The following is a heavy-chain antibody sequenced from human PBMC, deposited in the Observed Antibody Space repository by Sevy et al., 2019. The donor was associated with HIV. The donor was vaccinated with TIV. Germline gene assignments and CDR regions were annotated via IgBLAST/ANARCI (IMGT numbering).Heavy chain of an antibody. CDR3: ARGGMSSSKGYYYYYKDV. V-gene: IGHV3-23*01. Sequence: GGSLRLSCAASGFTFRSYAMSWVRQAPGKGLEWVSAISGTGGSTYYADSVKGRFTISRGNSKNTLYLQMNSLRAEDTAVYYCARGGMSSSKGYYYYYKDVWGKGTTVTVSS. J-gene: IGHJ6*03. CDR2: ISGTGGST. CDR1: GFTFRSYA. D-gene: IGHD6-6*01.